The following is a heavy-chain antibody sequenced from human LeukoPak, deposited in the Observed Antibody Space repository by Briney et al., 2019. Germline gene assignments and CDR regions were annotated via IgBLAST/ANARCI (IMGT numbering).Heavy chain of an antibody. CDR3: ARPAHYYDSSGYYCDY. D-gene: IGHD3-22*01. Sequence: GGSLRLSCAASGFTFSNYWMSWVRQAPGKGLEWVANIKFDGSDKFYVDSVKGRFTTSRDNAKNLLYLQMNSLRAEDTAVYYCARPAHYYDSSGYYCDYWGQGTLVTVSS. V-gene: IGHV3-7*01. J-gene: IGHJ4*02. CDR1: GFTFSNYW. CDR2: IKFDGSDK.